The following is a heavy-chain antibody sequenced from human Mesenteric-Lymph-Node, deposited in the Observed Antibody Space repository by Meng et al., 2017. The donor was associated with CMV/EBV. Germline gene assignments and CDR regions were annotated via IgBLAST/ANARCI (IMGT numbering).Heavy chain of an antibody. CDR2: IYPGDSDT. D-gene: IGHD6-13*01. Sequence: GGSLRLSCKGSGYSFTTSWIGWVCQMPGKGLEWMGIIYPGDSDTRYSPSFQGQVTISADKSISTAYLQWSSLKASDTAMYYCARRSNTWSDYWGQGTLVTVSS. CDR3: ARRSNTWSDY. J-gene: IGHJ4*02. CDR1: GYSFTTSW. V-gene: IGHV5-51*01.